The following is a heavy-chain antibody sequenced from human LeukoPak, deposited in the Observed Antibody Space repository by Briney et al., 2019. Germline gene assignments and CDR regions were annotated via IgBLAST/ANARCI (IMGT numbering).Heavy chain of an antibody. CDR3: AGYRGGTMKAN. D-gene: IGHD3-16*02. V-gene: IGHV4-39*01. Sequence: NTSETLSLTCTVSGDSITCSGCYWGCIRQPPGKGLEWIGSIHHTGSTSYNPSLKSRVNISKDPSKNQFSLRLSSVTATDTAVYYCAGYRGGTMKANWGQGTLVTVSS. CDR1: GDSITCSGCY. J-gene: IGHJ4*02. CDR2: IHHTGST.